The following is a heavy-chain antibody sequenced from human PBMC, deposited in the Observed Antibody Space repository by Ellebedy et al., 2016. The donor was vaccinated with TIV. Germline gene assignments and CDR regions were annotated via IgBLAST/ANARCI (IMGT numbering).Heavy chain of an antibody. Sequence: MPSETLSLTCAVSGGSISSYRWWSWVRQPPGKGLEWIGEIFHTGITNYNPSLKSRLTMSIDKSKNQFSLNLSSVSAADSTVYYCSKTGETRFDYWGQGTLVTVSS. J-gene: IGHJ4*02. CDR2: IFHTGIT. CDR3: SKTGETRFDY. V-gene: IGHV4-4*02. CDR1: GGSISSYRW. D-gene: IGHD7-27*01.